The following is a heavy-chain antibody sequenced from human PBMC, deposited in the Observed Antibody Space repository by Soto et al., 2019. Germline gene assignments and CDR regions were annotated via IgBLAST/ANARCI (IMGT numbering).Heavy chain of an antibody. CDR1: GGSISSYY. J-gene: IGHJ5*02. CDR2: IYYSGST. CDR3: ARFSPAVAGTVWFDP. Sequence: ETLSLTCTVSGGSISSYYWSWIRQPPGKGLEWIGYIYYSGSTNYNPSLKSRVTISVDTSKNQFSLKLSSVTAADTAVYYCARFSPAVAGTVWFDPWGQGTLVTVSS. D-gene: IGHD6-19*01. V-gene: IGHV4-59*01.